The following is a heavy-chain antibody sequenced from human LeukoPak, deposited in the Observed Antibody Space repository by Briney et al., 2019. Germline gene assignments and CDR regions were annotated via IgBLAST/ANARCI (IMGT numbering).Heavy chain of an antibody. CDR3: ARDSSRGIEYFQY. Sequence: GGSLRLSCAASGFTFSSYSMNWVRQAPGKGLEWVSSIGSSSSYIYYRDSVKGRFTISRDDAKNSLYLQMNSLRAEDTAVYYCARDSSRGIEYFQYWGQGTLVTVSS. J-gene: IGHJ1*01. V-gene: IGHV3-21*01. CDR1: GFTFSSYS. CDR2: IGSSSSYI.